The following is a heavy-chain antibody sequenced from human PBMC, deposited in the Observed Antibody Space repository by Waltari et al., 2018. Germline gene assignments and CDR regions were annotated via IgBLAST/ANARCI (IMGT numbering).Heavy chain of an antibody. CDR2: IKQDGTEK. Sequence: VQLVESGGGVVQPGRSLRLSCAASGISFTNYAMHWVRQAPGKGLEWVANIKQDGTEKYYVDSVKGRFSISRDNGKNLLYLHMNSLRADDTAVYYCARDEMHRTTWYHFWGQGTQVTVSS. D-gene: IGHD6-13*01. V-gene: IGHV3-7*01. CDR1: GISFTNYA. J-gene: IGHJ4*02. CDR3: ARDEMHRTTWYHF.